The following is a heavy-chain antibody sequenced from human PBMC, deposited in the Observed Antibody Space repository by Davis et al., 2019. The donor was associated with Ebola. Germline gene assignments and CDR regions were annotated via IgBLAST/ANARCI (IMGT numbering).Heavy chain of an antibody. CDR2: IYYSGST. J-gene: IGHJ6*02. V-gene: IGHV4-59*08. CDR1: GGSISSYY. CDR3: ARQEGGLGYCSGGSCYLSPYYYGMDV. Sequence: SETLSLTCTVSGGSISSYYWSWIRQPPGKGLEWIGSIYYSGSTNYNPSLKSRVTISVNTSKNQFSLKLSSVTAADTAVYYCARQEGGLGYCSGGSCYLSPYYYGMDVWGQGTTVTVSS. D-gene: IGHD2-15*01.